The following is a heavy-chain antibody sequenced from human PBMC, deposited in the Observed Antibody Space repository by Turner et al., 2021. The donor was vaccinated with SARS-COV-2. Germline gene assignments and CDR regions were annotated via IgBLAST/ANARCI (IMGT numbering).Heavy chain of an antibody. CDR1: GFTFSSYG. D-gene: IGHD5-18*01. Sequence: QVQLVESGGGVVQPGRSLRLSCAASGFTFSSYGMHWVRQAPGKGLEWVAVISYDGSNKYYADSVKGRFTISRDNSKNTLYLQMNSLRAEDKAVYYCAKGASQHFDYWGQGTLVTVSS. CDR2: ISYDGSNK. V-gene: IGHV3-30*18. CDR3: AKGASQHFDY. J-gene: IGHJ4*02.